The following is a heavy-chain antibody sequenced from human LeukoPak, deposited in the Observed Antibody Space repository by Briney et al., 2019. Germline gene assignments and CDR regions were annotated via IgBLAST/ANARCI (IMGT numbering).Heavy chain of an antibody. CDR3: ARDRGDYYDSSGYYYFDY. CDR2: ISSSSSTI. J-gene: IGHJ4*02. D-gene: IGHD3-22*01. Sequence: QTGGSLRLSCAAPGFTFSSYSMNWVRQAPGKGLEWVSYISSSSSTIYYADSVKGRFTISRDNAKNSLYLQMNSLRDEDTAVYYCARDRGDYYDSSGYYYFDYWGQGTLVTVSS. CDR1: GFTFSSYS. V-gene: IGHV3-48*02.